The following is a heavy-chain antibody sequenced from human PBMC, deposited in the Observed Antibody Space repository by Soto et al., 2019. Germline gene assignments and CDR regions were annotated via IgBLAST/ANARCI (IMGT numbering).Heavy chain of an antibody. CDR3: ARPYSSSSTPWYYYGMDV. Sequence: QLQLQESGPGLVKPSETLSLTCTVSGGSISSSSYYWGWIRQPPGKGLEWIGSIYYSGSTYYNPSLKRRDTISVDTSKNQFSLKLSSVTAADTAVYYCARPYSSSSTPWYYYGMDVWGQGPTVTVSS. CDR2: IYYSGST. J-gene: IGHJ6*02. D-gene: IGHD6-6*01. V-gene: IGHV4-39*01. CDR1: GGSISSSSYY.